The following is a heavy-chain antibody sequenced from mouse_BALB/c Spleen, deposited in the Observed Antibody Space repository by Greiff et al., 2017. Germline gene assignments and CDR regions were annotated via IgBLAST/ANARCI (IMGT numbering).Heavy chain of an antibody. V-gene: IGHV14-3*02. CDR1: GFNIKDTY. Sequence: VQLQHSGAELVKPGASVKLSCTASGFNIKDTYMHWVKQRPEQGLEWIGRIDPANGNTKDDPKFQGKATITADTSSNTAYLQLSSLTSEDTAVYYCARDYGCDEDYWGQGTTLTVSS. D-gene: IGHD2-2*01. CDR3: ARDYGCDEDY. J-gene: IGHJ2*01. CDR2: IDPANGNT.